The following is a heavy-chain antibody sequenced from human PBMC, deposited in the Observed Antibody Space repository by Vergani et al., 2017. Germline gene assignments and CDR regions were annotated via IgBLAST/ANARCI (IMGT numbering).Heavy chain of an antibody. CDR3: ARFLGGFLGGYYFYY. J-gene: IGHJ4*02. D-gene: IGHD1-26*01. CDR2: IYYSGST. Sequence: QVQLQESGPGLVKPSETLSLTCTVSGGSISSYYWSWIRQPPGKGLEWIGYIYYSGSTNYNPSLKSRVTISVDTSKNQFSLKLSSVTAADTAVYYCARFLGGFLGGYYFYYWGQGTLVTVSS. CDR1: GGSISSYY. V-gene: IGHV4-59*01.